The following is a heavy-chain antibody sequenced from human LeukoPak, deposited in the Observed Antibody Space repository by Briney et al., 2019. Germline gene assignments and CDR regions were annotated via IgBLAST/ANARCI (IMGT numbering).Heavy chain of an antibody. CDR1: RFTFTDYG. J-gene: IGHJ4*02. V-gene: IGHV3-33*01. CDR3: ARDWCGGGSCYYFDH. Sequence: GGSLRLSCAASRFTFTDYGMHWVRKPPGKGLEWVALIWYDGSGKYYADSVKGRFTISRDNSKNTLYLQMNSLRAEDTAVYYCARDWCGGGSCYYFDHWGQGTLVTVSS. D-gene: IGHD2-15*01. CDR2: IWYDGSGK.